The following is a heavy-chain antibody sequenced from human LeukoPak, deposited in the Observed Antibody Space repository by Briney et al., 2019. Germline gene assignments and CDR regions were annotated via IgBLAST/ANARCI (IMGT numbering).Heavy chain of an antibody. J-gene: IGHJ5*02. CDR2: IYSGGST. V-gene: IGHV3-53*01. CDR1: GFTVSSNY. CDR3: ARVKGYYGSGSYPGNHFDP. Sequence: GGSLRLSCAASGFTVSSNYMSWVRQAPGKGLEWVSVIYSGGSTYYTDSVKGRFTISRDNSKNTLYLQMNSLRAEDTAVYYRARVKGYYGSGSYPGNHFDPWGQGTLVTVSS. D-gene: IGHD3-10*01.